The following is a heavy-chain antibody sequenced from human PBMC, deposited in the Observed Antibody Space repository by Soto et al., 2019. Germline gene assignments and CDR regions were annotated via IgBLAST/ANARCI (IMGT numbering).Heavy chain of an antibody. V-gene: IGHV4-39*07. Sequence: SETLSLTCTVSGGSISSSSYYWGWIRQPPGKGLEWIGSIYYSGSTYYNPSLKSRVTISVDTSKNQFSLKLSPVTAADTAVYYCARDGDGRMTTNPYYYNGMDVWGPGTTVTVSS. CDR3: ARDGDGRMTTNPYYYNGMDV. J-gene: IGHJ6*02. CDR2: IYYSGST. CDR1: GGSISSSSYY. D-gene: IGHD4-4*01.